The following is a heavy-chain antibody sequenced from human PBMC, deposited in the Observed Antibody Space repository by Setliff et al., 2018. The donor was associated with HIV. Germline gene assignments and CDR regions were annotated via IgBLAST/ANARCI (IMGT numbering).Heavy chain of an antibody. J-gene: IGHJ4*02. Sequence: GGSLRLSCAASGFTFSSYTMNWVRQAPGKGLEWISYISSSGSSIYLANSVKGRFIISRDNAKNSLYLQMNSLRAEDTAIYYCASARAYNSRTLFDYWGQGTLVTVSS. V-gene: IGHV3-11*01. CDR1: GFTFSSYT. D-gene: IGHD6-13*01. CDR3: ASARAYNSRTLFDY. CDR2: ISSSGSSI.